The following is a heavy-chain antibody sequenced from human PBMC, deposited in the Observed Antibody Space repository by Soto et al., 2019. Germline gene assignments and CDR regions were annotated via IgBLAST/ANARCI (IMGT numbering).Heavy chain of an antibody. D-gene: IGHD6-25*01. CDR2: ISGTGSRT. Sequence: GGSLRLSCAASGFTFNTNAMSWVRQAPGKGLEWVSSISGTGSRTYYADSVKGRFTIARDNSKNTVSLQMNNLRAEDTGLYYCTKDTGYLSMDAWGQGTTVTVSS. CDR3: TKDTGYLSMDA. J-gene: IGHJ6*02. CDR1: GFTFNTNA. V-gene: IGHV3-23*01.